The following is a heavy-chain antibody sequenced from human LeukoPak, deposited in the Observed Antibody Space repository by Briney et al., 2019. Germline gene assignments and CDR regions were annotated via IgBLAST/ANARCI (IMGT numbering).Heavy chain of an antibody. CDR1: GGSISSYY. CDR3: ARGDNYYDSSGYYAY. D-gene: IGHD3-22*01. J-gene: IGHJ4*02. V-gene: IGHV4-59*01. CDR2: IYYSGST. Sequence: SETLSLTCTVSGGSISSYYWIWIRQPPGKGLEWIGYIYYSGSTNYNPSLKSRVTISVDTSKNQFSLKLSSVTAADTAVYYCARGDNYYDSSGYYAYWGQGTLVTVSS.